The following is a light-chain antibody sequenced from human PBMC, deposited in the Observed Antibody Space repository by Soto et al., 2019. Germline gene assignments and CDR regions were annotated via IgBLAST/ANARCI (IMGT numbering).Light chain of an antibody. J-gene: IGKJ3*01. CDR3: QQSYSTPL. CDR2: AAS. CDR1: QSISSY. V-gene: IGKV1-39*01. Sequence: DIQMTQSPSSLSASVGDRVTITCRASQSISSYLNWYQQKPGKAPKLLIYAASSLQSGVPSRFSDSGSGTDVTLTISSLQPEDFATYYCQQSYSTPLFGPGTKVDIK.